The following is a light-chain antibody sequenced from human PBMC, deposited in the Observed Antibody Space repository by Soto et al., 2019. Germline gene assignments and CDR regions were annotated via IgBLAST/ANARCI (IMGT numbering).Light chain of an antibody. V-gene: IGLV2-14*01. Sequence: QSALTQPASVSGSPGQSITISCTGTSSDVGGYNYVSWFQYHPGKVPKLMIYEVSHRPSGVSDRFSGSKSGTTASLTISGLQAEDEADYYCCSFTNSYTWVFGGGTKLTVL. J-gene: IGLJ3*02. CDR3: CSFTNSYTWV. CDR1: SSDVGGYNY. CDR2: EVS.